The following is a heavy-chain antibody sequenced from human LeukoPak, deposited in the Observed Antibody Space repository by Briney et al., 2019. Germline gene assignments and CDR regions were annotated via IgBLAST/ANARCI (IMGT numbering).Heavy chain of an antibody. Sequence: SETLSLTCAVYGGSFSGYYWSWLRQPPGKGLEWIGEINHSGSTNYNPSLKSRVTMSVDTSKNQFSLKLSSVTAADTAVYYCVTIKSGSYGDVVFDIWGQGTMVTVS. D-gene: IGHD1-26*01. J-gene: IGHJ3*02. CDR1: GGSFSGYY. V-gene: IGHV4-34*01. CDR3: VTIKSGSYGDVVFDI. CDR2: INHSGST.